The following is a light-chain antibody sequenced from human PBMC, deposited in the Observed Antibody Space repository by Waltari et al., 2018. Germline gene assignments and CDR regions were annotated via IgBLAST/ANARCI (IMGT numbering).Light chain of an antibody. CDR3: QQYNSWT. J-gene: IGKJ1*01. Sequence: DIQMPQSPTTLSASVEDRVTITCRASQNISNWLAWYQQKPGKAPKLLIYKASSLESGVPSRFSGRGSGTEFTLTISSRQPDDFATYYCQQYNSWTFGQGTKVEVK. V-gene: IGKV1-5*03. CDR2: KAS. CDR1: QNISNW.